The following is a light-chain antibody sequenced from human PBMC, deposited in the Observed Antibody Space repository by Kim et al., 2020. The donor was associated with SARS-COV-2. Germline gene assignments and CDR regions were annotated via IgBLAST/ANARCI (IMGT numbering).Light chain of an antibody. J-gene: IGLJ2*01. CDR1: SSDVGGYNY. CDR2: DVS. V-gene: IGLV2-11*01. CDR3: CSYAGSSLV. Sequence: QSALTQPRSVSGSPGQSVTISCTGTSSDVGGYNYVSWYQQHPGKAPKLMIYDVSKRPSGVPDRFSGSKSGNTASLTISGLQAEDEADYYCCSYAGSSLVFGGGTQLTV.